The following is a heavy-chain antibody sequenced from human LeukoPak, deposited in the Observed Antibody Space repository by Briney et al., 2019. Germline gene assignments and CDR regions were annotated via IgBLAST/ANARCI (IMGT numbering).Heavy chain of an antibody. V-gene: IGHV4-4*09. J-gene: IGHJ3*02. D-gene: IGHD7-27*01. CDR2: IYTTGRT. Sequence: SETLSLTCTVSGGSISRYHWSWIRQPPGKGLEWIGYIYTTGRTNYNPSLKSRVTISVDTSKNQFSLKLSSVTAADTAVYYCAKILGSGVWYGFDIWGQGTMVTVSS. CDR1: GGSISRYH. CDR3: AKILGSGVWYGFDI.